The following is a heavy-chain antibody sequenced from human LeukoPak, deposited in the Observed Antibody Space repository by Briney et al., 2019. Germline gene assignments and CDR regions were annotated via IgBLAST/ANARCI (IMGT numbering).Heavy chain of an antibody. Sequence: PRASVKVSCKASGGTFSSYAISWVRQAPGQGLEWMGGIIPIFGTANYAQKFQGRVTITADESTSTAYMELSSLRSEDTAVYYCATGGYYGSGGTFDPWGQGTLVTVSS. CDR2: IIPIFGTA. D-gene: IGHD3-10*01. J-gene: IGHJ5*02. CDR3: ATGGYYGSGGTFDP. CDR1: GGTFSSYA. V-gene: IGHV1-69*13.